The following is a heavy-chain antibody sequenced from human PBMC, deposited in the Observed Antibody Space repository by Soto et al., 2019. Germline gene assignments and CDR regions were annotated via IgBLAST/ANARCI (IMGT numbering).Heavy chain of an antibody. D-gene: IGHD3-16*02. J-gene: IGHJ3*01. Sequence: GGSLRRSCSSSGVTLSMSAVNWVRQAPGKGLEWVSYISDSGDRTYYADSVKGRFTISRDRSKNTVSLQMDSLRAEDTAVYYCAKDRGIIVKAGDAFDVWGQGTKVTVSS. CDR2: ISDSGDRT. V-gene: IGHV3-23*01. CDR1: GVTLSMSA. CDR3: AKDRGIIVKAGDAFDV.